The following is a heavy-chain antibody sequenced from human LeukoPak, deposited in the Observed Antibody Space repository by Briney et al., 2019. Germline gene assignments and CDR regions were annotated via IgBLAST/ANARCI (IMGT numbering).Heavy chain of an antibody. CDR3: ARESGGCSSTSCFKIGFDY. Sequence: ASVKVSCKASGYTFTGCYMHWVRQAPGQGLEWMGWINPNSGGTNYAQKFQGRVTMTRDTSISTAYMELSRLRSDDTAVYYCARESGGCSSTSCFKIGFDYWGQGTLVTISS. CDR2: INPNSGGT. CDR1: GYTFTGCY. V-gene: IGHV1-2*02. D-gene: IGHD2-2*01. J-gene: IGHJ4*02.